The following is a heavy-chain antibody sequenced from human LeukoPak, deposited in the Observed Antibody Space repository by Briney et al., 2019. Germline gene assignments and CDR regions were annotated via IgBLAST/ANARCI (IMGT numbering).Heavy chain of an antibody. CDR2: ISGSGGST. D-gene: IGHD6-19*01. CDR3: AKDQVAVAGQIDY. V-gene: IGHV3-23*01. CDR1: GFTFGSYA. J-gene: IGHJ4*02. Sequence: GGSLRLSCTASGFTFGSYAMSWVRQAPGKGLEWVSAISGSGGSTYYADSVKGRFTISRDNSKNTLYLQMNSLRAEDTAVYYCAKDQVAVAGQIDYWGQGTLVTVSS.